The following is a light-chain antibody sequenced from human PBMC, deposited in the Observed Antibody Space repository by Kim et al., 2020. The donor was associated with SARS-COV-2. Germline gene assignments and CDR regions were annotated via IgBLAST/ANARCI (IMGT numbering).Light chain of an antibody. J-gene: IGKJ3*01. V-gene: IGKV1-16*01. CDR1: QDISHY. CDR2: AAS. CDR3: QQYDSYPLT. Sequence: DIQMTQSPSSLSASIGDRVTITCRASQDISHYLAWFQQKPGQAPKPLMRAASNLESGVPSRFSGSGSGTDFTLTISSLQPEDFATYYCQQYDSYPLTFGPGTKVDIK.